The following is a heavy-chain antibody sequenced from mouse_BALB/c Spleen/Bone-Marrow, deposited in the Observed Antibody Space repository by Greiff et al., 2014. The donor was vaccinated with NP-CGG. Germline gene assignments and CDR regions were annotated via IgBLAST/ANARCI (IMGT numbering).Heavy chain of an antibody. D-gene: IGHD1-1*01. CDR3: ARLGYYGMMAF. Sequence: EVQLQQSGGGLVQPGGSLKLSCVVSGFDFSRYWMSWVRQAPGKGPEWIGEINPESNTINYTPSLKDKFIISRDNAKNTLYLQMSKVRSEDTALYYCARLGYYGMMAFWGQGTSVTVSS. J-gene: IGHJ4*01. CDR2: INPESNTI. CDR1: GFDFSRYW. V-gene: IGHV4-1*02.